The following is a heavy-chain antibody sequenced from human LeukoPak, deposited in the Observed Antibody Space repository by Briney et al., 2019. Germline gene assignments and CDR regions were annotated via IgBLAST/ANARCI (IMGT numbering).Heavy chain of an antibody. CDR1: GFIFRNHA. V-gene: IGHV3-23*01. CDR2: ITGSGGST. D-gene: IGHD3-16*01. CDR3: AKDLSRRYYDVYYFDY. J-gene: IGHJ4*02. Sequence: GGSLRLSCAASGFIFRNHAMNWVRQAPGKGLEWVSAITGSGGSTYYADSVKGRFTISRDNSKNTLYLQMNSLRAEDTAVYYCAKDLSRRYYDVYYFDYWGQGTLVTVSS.